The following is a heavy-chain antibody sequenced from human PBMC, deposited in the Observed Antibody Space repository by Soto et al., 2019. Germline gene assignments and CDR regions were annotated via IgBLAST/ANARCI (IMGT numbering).Heavy chain of an antibody. CDR3: ARAIVVTIGGMDV. V-gene: IGHV4-30-4*01. CDR1: GGSISSADYY. D-gene: IGHD5-12*01. CDR2: IYYSVST. Sequence: TLSLTCTVSGGSISSADYYWSWVRQPPGKGLEWIGYIYYSVSTFFNPSLKSRVTISKDTSRNQFSLRLNSVTAADTAVYYCARAIVVTIGGMDVWGQGTTVTVSS. J-gene: IGHJ6*02.